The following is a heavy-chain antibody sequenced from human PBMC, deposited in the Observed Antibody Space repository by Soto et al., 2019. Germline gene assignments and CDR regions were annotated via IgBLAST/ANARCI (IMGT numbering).Heavy chain of an antibody. J-gene: IGHJ3*02. D-gene: IGHD6-13*01. CDR1: GFTFDDYA. CDR3: AKDRGIAAAGPDAFDI. Sequence: GGSLRLSCAASGFTFDDYAMHWVRQAPGKGLEWVSLISGDGGSTYYADSVKGRFTISRDNSKNSLYLQMNSLRTKDTALYYCAKDRGIAAAGPDAFDIWGQGTMVTVSS. CDR2: ISGDGGST. V-gene: IGHV3-43*02.